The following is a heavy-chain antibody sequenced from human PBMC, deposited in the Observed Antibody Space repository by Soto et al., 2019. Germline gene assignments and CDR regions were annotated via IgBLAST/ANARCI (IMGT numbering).Heavy chain of an antibody. CDR1: GYAFASYG. V-gene: IGHV1-18*01. J-gene: IGHJ5*02. D-gene: IGHD6-6*01. CDR3: ARSSGSPYWFDP. CDR2: ISAYNGHT. Sequence: QVQLVQSGAEVKKPGASVKVSCKASGYAFASYGISWVRQAPGQGLEWMGWISAYNGHTNYAQKLQGRVTMTTDASTSTAYLELRSLRSDDTAVYYCARSSGSPYWFDPWGQGTLVTVSS.